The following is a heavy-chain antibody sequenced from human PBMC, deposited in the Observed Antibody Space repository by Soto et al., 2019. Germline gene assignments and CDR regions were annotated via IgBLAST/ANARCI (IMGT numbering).Heavy chain of an antibody. Sequence: GSLRLSCAASGFTFSSYGMHWVRQAPGKGLEWVAVISYDGSNKYYADSVKGRFTISRDNSKNTLYLQMNSLRAEDTAVYYCAKEGTGYSSGWYGHWGQGTLVTVSS. CDR3: AKEGTGYSSGWYGH. CDR2: ISYDGSNK. J-gene: IGHJ5*02. V-gene: IGHV3-30*18. CDR1: GFTFSSYG. D-gene: IGHD6-19*01.